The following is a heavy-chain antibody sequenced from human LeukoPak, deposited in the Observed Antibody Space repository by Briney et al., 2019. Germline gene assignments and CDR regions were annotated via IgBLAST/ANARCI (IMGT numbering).Heavy chain of an antibody. CDR1: GYSISSGYY. D-gene: IGHD5-12*01. CDR2: IYHSGST. J-gene: IGHJ4*02. Sequence: SETLSLTCTVSGYSISSGYYWGWIRQPPGKGLEWIGSIYHSGSTYYNPSLKSRVTISVDTSKNQFSLKLSSVTAADTAVYYCARDYGGYGRFDFWGQGTLVTVSS. V-gene: IGHV4-38-2*02. CDR3: ARDYGGYGRFDF.